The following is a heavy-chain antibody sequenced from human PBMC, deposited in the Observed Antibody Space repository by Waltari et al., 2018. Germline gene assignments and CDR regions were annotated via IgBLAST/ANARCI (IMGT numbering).Heavy chain of an antibody. J-gene: IGHJ4*02. CDR1: GGSSPTFG. CDR3: AAGTPLRFFVH. Sequence: QVQLVQSGAEVKTPGSSVKVSCKAAGGSSPTFGRYLVRQATGQGVEWMGGIIPTFQKVAYAHEFQGRVSITADDYTGTAYMELTSLRFEDTAVYYCAAGTPLRFFVHWGQGTRVTVSS. CDR2: IIPTFQKV. V-gene: IGHV1-69*01.